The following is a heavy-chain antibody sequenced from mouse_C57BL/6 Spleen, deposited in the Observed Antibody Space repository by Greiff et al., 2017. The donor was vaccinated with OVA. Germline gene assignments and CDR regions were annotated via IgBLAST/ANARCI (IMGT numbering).Heavy chain of an antibody. CDR1: GFTFSSYA. J-gene: IGHJ4*01. D-gene: IGHD1-1*01. Sequence: DVKLVESGGGLVKPGGSLKLSCAASGFTFSSYAMSWVRQTPEKRLEWVATISDGGSYTYYPDNVKGRFTISRDNAKNNLYLQMSHLKSEDTAMYYCARDYYGSSEPAMDYWGQGTSVTVSS. CDR3: ARDYYGSSEPAMDY. V-gene: IGHV5-4*01. CDR2: ISDGGSYT.